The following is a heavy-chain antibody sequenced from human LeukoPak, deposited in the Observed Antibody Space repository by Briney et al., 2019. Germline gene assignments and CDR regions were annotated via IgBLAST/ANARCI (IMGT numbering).Heavy chain of an antibody. CDR2: IYYSGST. CDR1: GGSISSSSYY. V-gene: IGHV4-39*01. CDR3: ARLLIDASNYYYGMDV. J-gene: IGHJ6*02. D-gene: IGHD4/OR15-4a*01. Sequence: PSETLSLTCTVSGGSISSSSYYWGWIRQPPGKGLEWIGSIYYSGSTYYNPSLKSRVTISVDTSKNQFSLKLSSVTAADTAVYYCARLLIDASNYYYGMDVWGQGTTVTVSS.